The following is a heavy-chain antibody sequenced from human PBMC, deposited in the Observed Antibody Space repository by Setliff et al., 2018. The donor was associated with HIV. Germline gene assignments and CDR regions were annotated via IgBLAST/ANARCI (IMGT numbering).Heavy chain of an antibody. CDR3: ARGEACGGGCHYAFEL. Sequence: SETLSLTCTVSGGSASNSRYYWAWIRQPPGKGLEYIGSIHYNERTYYNPSLKSRVAISIDTSKNQFSLNLTSVTAADTAVYYCARGEACGGGCHYAFELWGRGTMVTVSS. CDR2: IHYNERT. CDR1: GGSASNSRYY. D-gene: IGHD2-21*02. V-gene: IGHV4-39*01. J-gene: IGHJ3*01.